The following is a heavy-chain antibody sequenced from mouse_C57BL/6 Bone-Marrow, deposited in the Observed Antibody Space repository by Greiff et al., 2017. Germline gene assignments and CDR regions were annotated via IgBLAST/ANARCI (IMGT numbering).Heavy chain of an antibody. V-gene: IGHV14-2*01. CDR1: GFNIKDYY. CDR2: IDPEDGET. CDR3: ARSITTVVAEDWYFDV. Sequence: EVKLQESGAELVKPGASVKLSCTASGFNIKDYYMHWVKQRTEQGLEWIGRIDPEDGETKYAPKFQGKATITADTSSNTAYLQLSSLTSEDTAVYYCARSITTVVAEDWYFDVWGTGTTVTVSS. D-gene: IGHD1-1*01. J-gene: IGHJ1*03.